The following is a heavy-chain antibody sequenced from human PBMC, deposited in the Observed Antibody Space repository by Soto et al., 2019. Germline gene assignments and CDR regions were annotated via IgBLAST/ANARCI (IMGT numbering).Heavy chain of an antibody. CDR1: GGSISSYY. CDR3: ARDRDGYNLGAFDI. D-gene: IGHD5-12*01. CDR2: IYTSGST. Sequence: SETLSLTCTVSGGSISSYYWSWIRRPAGKGLEWIGRIYTSGSTNYNPSLKSRVTMSVDTSKNQFSLKLSSVTAADTAVYYCARDRDGYNLGAFDIWGQGTMVTVSS. J-gene: IGHJ3*02. V-gene: IGHV4-4*07.